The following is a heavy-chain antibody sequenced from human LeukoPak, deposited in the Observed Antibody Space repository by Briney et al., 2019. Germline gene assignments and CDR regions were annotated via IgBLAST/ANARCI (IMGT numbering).Heavy chain of an antibody. CDR3: ARDRVPAATLDI. D-gene: IGHD2-2*01. CDR2: IIPILGIA. J-gene: IGHJ3*02. V-gene: IGHV1-69*04. Sequence: ASVKVSCKASGGTLSSYAISWVRQAPGQGLEWMGRIIPILGIANYAQKFQGRVTITADKSTSTAYMELSSLRSEDTAVYYCARDRVPAATLDIWGQGTMVTVSS. CDR1: GGTLSSYA.